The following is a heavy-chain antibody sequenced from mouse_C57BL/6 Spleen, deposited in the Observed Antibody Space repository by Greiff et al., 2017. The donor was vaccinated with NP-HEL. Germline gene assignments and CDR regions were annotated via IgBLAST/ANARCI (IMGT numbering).Heavy chain of an antibody. CDR2: ISYDGSN. J-gene: IGHJ4*01. CDR3: ARGGGYGSTYYAMDY. Sequence: EVKLQESGPGLVKPSQSLSLTCSVTGYSITSGYYWNWIRQFPGNKLEWMGYISYDGSNNYNPSLKNRISITRDTSKNQFFLKLNSVTTEDTATYYCARGGGYGSTYYAMDYWGQGTSVTVSS. D-gene: IGHD1-1*01. V-gene: IGHV3-6*01. CDR1: GYSITSGYY.